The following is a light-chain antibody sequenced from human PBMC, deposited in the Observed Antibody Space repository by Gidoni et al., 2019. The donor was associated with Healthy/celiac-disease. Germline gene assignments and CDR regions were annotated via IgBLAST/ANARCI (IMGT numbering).Light chain of an antibody. CDR2: GNS. CDR1: SSNIGAGYD. J-gene: IGLJ3*02. CDR3: QSYDSSLSALWV. Sequence: QSVLTQPPSVSGAPGQRVTISCTGSSSNIGAGYDVHWYQQLPGTAPKLLIYGNSNRPSGVPDRFSGSKSGTSASLASTGLQAEDEADYYCQSYDSSLSALWVFGGGTKLTVL. V-gene: IGLV1-40*01.